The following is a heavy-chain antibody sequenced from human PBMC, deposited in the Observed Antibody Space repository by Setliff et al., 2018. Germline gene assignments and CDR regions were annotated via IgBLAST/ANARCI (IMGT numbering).Heavy chain of an antibody. CDR2: INRRGST. D-gene: IGHD3-3*01. V-gene: IGHV4-61*09. J-gene: IGHJ6*03. CDR3: ARVTGFFYVDA. Sequence: SETLSLTCTVSGGSVNSGYDNWNWLRQPAGKGLEWIGHINRRGSTNFTPSLKSRVTISLDTSKNQFSLRLTSVTAADTAVYYCARVTGFFYVDAWGKGTTVTVSS. CDR1: GGSVNSGYDN.